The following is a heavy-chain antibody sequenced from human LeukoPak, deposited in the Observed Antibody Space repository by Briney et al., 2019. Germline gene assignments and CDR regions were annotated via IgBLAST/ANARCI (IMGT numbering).Heavy chain of an antibody. D-gene: IGHD2-2*01. CDR1: GFTFSSYG. Sequence: SGGSLRLSCAASGFTFSSYGMHWVRQAPGKGLEWVAFIRYDGSNKYYADSVKGRFTISRDNSKNTLYLQMNSLRAEDTAVYYCAKSGRGVPAAMGIDYWGQGTLVTVSS. CDR2: IRYDGSNK. CDR3: AKSGRGVPAAMGIDY. V-gene: IGHV3-30*02. J-gene: IGHJ4*02.